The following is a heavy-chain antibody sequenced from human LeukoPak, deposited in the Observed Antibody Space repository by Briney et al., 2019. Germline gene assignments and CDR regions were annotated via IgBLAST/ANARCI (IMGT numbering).Heavy chain of an antibody. D-gene: IGHD6-13*01. CDR2: ISGSGGST. CDR3: AKNSRSSSWYSPVY. Sequence: GGSLRLSCAASGFTFSSYAMSWVRQAPGKGLEWVSAISGSGGSTYYADSVKGRFTISRDNSKNTLYLQMNSLRAKDTAVYYCAKNSRSSSWYSPVYWGQGTLVTVSS. CDR1: GFTFSSYA. V-gene: IGHV3-23*01. J-gene: IGHJ4*02.